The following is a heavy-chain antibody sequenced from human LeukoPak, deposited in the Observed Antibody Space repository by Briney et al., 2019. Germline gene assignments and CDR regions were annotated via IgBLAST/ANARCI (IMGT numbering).Heavy chain of an antibody. CDR3: ARHRRNPYYDIPQGYFDL. CDR1: GGSISSSSYY. D-gene: IGHD3-22*01. CDR2: IYYSGST. V-gene: IGHV4-39*01. Sequence: SETLSLTCTVSGGSISSSSYYWDWIRQPPGKGLEWIGSIYYSGSTYYNPSLKSRVTISVDTSKNQFSLKLSSVTAADTAVYYCARHRRNPYYDIPQGYFDLWGRGTLVTVSS. J-gene: IGHJ2*01.